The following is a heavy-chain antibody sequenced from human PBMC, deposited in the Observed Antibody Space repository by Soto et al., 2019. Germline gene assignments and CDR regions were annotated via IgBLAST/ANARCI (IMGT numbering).Heavy chain of an antibody. CDR1: GGSTSSYY. D-gene: IGHD3-22*01. Sequence: SETLSLTCTVSGGSTSSYYWSWIRQPAGKGLEWIGRIYTSGSTNYNPSLKSRVTMSVDTSKNQFSLKLSSVTAADTAVYYCAREPVNYYDSPGGVDYWGQGTLVTVSS. J-gene: IGHJ4*02. CDR2: IYTSGST. CDR3: AREPVNYYDSPGGVDY. V-gene: IGHV4-4*07.